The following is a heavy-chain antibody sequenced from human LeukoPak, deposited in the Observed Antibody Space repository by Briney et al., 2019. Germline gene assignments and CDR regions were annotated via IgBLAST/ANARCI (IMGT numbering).Heavy chain of an antibody. CDR2: INPNSGGT. Sequence: ASVKVSCKASGYTFTGYYMHWVRQAPGQGLEWMGWINPNSGGTNYAQKFQGRVTMTRDTSISTAYMDLSRLRSDDTALYYCARALTQSSIAATLDDWGQGTPVTVSS. CDR3: ARALTQSSIAATLDD. V-gene: IGHV1-2*02. D-gene: IGHD6-6*01. CDR1: GYTFTGYY. J-gene: IGHJ4*02.